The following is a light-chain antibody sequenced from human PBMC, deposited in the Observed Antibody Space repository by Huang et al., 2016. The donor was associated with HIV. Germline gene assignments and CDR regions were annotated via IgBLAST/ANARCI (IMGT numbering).Light chain of an antibody. Sequence: IVLTQSPATLSLSTGERATLSCGASQSVGNSLGWYQQRPGQAPRLLIYDASNRATGIPARFSASGSGTDFTLTITVLEPEDFAVYYCQQRYNWPRTFGQGTNLEIK. CDR2: DAS. J-gene: IGKJ2*01. CDR1: QSVGNS. V-gene: IGKV3-11*01. CDR3: QQRYNWPRT.